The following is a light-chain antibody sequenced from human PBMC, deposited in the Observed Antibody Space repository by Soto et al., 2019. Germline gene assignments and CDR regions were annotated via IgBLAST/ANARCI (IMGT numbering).Light chain of an antibody. CDR1: NSDIGNYNL. J-gene: IGLJ1*01. CDR3: WSYAGSYTF. V-gene: IGLV2-11*01. Sequence: QSALTQPRSVSGSPGQSVSISCTGTNSDIGNYNLVSWYQQPPGKAPKLIISAVSRRPSGVPDRFSGSKSGNTASLTISGLQADDEADYYCWSYAGSYTFFGTGTKVTVL. CDR2: AVS.